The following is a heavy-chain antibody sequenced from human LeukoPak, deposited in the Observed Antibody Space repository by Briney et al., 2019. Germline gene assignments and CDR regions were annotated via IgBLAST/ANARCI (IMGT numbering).Heavy chain of an antibody. Sequence: ASVKVSCKASGYTFTSYDINWVRQATGQGLEWMGWMNPNSGNTGYAQRFQGRVTMTRNTSISTAYMELSSLRSEDTAVYYCARSLTGDLAFDLWGQGTMVTVSS. V-gene: IGHV1-8*01. CDR3: ARSLTGDLAFDL. CDR1: GYTFTSYD. CDR2: MNPNSGNT. D-gene: IGHD7-27*01. J-gene: IGHJ3*01.